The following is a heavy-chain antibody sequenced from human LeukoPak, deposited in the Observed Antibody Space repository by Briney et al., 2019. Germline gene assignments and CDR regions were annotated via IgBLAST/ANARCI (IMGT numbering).Heavy chain of an antibody. J-gene: IGHJ3*02. Sequence: ASVKVSCKASGYTFTGYYMHWVRQAPGQGLEWIGWINPNSGGTNYAQKFQGRVTMTRDTSISTAYMELSRLRSDDTAVYYCARVLKFPAAFDIWGQGTMVTVSS. CDR1: GYTFTGYY. CDR2: INPNSGGT. V-gene: IGHV1-2*02. CDR3: ARVLKFPAAFDI.